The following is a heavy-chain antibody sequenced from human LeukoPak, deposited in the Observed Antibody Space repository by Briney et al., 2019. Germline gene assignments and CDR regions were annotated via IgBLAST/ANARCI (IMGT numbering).Heavy chain of an antibody. V-gene: IGHV4-39*01. J-gene: IGHJ4*02. CDR3: ERHVPPGIAAAGSLDY. CDR1: GGSISSSSYY. CDR2: IYYSGST. Sequence: SETLSLTCTVSGGSISSSSYYWGWIRQPPGKGLEWIGSIYYSGSTYYNPSLKSRVTISVDTSKNQLSLKLSSVTAADTAVYYCERHVPPGIAAAGSLDYWGQGTLVTVSS. D-gene: IGHD6-13*01.